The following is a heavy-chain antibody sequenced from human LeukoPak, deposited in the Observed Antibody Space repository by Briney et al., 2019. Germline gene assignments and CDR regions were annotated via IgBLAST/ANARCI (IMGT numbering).Heavy chain of an antibody. CDR3: AKEGYCSGGSCYTIRNVFDY. CDR2: ISWNSGSI. J-gene: IGHJ4*02. Sequence: GGSLRLSCAASGFTFDDYAMHWVRQAPGKGLEWVSGISWNSGSIGYADSVKGRFTISRDNAKNSLYLQMNSLRAEDTALYYCAKEGYCSGGSCYTIRNVFDYWGQGTLVTVSS. D-gene: IGHD2-15*01. CDR1: GFTFDDYA. V-gene: IGHV3-9*01.